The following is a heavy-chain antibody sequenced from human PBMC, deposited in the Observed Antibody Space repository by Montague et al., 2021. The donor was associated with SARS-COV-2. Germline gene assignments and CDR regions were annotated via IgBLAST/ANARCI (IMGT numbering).Heavy chain of an antibody. CDR1: GGSISSSSYY. J-gene: IGHJ5*02. D-gene: IGHD2-15*01. CDR3: ARDPSVVVAANLNNWFDP. Sequence: SETLSLTCTVSGGSISSSSYYWGWIRQPPGKGLEWIGSIYYSGSTYYNPSLKSRVTISVDTSKNQFSLKLSSVTAADTAVYYCARDPSVVVAANLNNWFDPWGQGTLVTVSS. V-gene: IGHV4-39*07. CDR2: IYYSGST.